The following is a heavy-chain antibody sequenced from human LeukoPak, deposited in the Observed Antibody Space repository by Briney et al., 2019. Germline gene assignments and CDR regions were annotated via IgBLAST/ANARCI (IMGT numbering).Heavy chain of an antibody. D-gene: IGHD6-13*01. CDR3: ARASYSSSWYDYYGMDV. Sequence: PGGSLRLSCAASGFTVSSNYMSWVRQAPGKGLEWVSVIYSGGSTYYADSVKGRFTISRDNSKNTLYLQMNSLRAEDTAVYYCARASYSSSWYDYYGMDVWGQGTTVTVSS. CDR1: GFTVSSNY. J-gene: IGHJ6*02. CDR2: IYSGGST. V-gene: IGHV3-53*01.